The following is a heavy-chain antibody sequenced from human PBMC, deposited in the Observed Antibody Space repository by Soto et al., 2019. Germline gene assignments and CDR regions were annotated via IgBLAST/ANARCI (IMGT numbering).Heavy chain of an antibody. J-gene: IGHJ4*02. D-gene: IGHD3-22*01. Sequence: ASVKGSCKASGYTFTSEYMHWVRQAPGQGLEGMGIIKPSGGSTSYAQKFQGRVNMTRDTSTSTVYMELSSLRSEDTAVYYCARGPVGGYYDSSGYLTNFDYWGQGTLVTVSS. V-gene: IGHV1-46*03. CDR3: ARGPVGGYYDSSGYLTNFDY. CDR1: GYTFTSEY. CDR2: IKPSGGST.